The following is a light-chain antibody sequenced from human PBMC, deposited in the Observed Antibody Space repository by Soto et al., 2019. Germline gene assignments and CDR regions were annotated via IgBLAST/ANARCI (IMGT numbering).Light chain of an antibody. CDR3: QQRSNWPLT. CDR1: RSVTSSY. V-gene: IGKV3-11*01. J-gene: IGKJ4*01. Sequence: EIVLTQSPGTLSLSPGERATLSCWASRSVTSSYLAWYQQKPGQAPRPLIYDASNRATGIPARFSGSGSGTDFTLTISSLEPEDFAVYYCQQRSNWPLTFGGGTKVDI. CDR2: DAS.